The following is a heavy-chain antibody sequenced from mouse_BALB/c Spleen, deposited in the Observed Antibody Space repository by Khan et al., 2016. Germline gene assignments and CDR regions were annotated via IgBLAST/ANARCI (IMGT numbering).Heavy chain of an antibody. Sequence: VQLQQSGAELVKPGASVKLSCTASGFYIKDTYMHWVKQRPEQGLEWIGRIDPANGNTKYDPTLQGKVTITADTSSNTAYLQLSSLTAEATAVYSWADITTVVAEGFAYWGQGTLVTVSA. CDR1: GFYIKDTY. J-gene: IGHJ3*01. V-gene: IGHV14-3*02. D-gene: IGHD1-1*01. CDR2: IDPANGNT. CDR3: ADITTVVAEGFAY.